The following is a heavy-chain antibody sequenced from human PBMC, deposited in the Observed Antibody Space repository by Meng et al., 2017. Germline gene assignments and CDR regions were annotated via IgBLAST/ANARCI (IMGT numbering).Heavy chain of an antibody. CDR2: MKSNVDGGTV. Sequence: EVQLGETGGGFVKPGGSLRLSWAASGLTFSNAWMTWVRQAPGKGLEWIGRMKSNVDGGTVDYAAAVKGRFFISSDDSENSFYLQMNSLKTEDTAVYYCSGHVDYWGHGTLVTVSS. J-gene: IGHJ4*01. V-gene: IGHV3-15*01. CDR3: SGHVDY. CDR1: GLTFSNAW.